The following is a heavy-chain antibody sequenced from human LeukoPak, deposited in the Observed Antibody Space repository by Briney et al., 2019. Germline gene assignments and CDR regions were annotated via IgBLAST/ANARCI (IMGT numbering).Heavy chain of an antibody. CDR2: ITSSGTYI. CDR3: ARDPYSGNYGNYYYYYMDV. D-gene: IGHD1-26*01. V-gene: IGHV3-21*01. Sequence: AGGSLKLSCATSGFTFNNYNMNWVRQAPGRALEWVSSITSSGTYIFYADSVKGRFTISRDNAKNSLYLQMNSLGPEDTAVYYCARDPYSGNYGNYYYYYMDVWGKGTTVTISS. CDR1: GFTFNNYN. J-gene: IGHJ6*03.